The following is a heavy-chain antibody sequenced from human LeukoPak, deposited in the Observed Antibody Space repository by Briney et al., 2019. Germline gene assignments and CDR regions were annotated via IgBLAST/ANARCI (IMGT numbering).Heavy chain of an antibody. CDR2: IYYSGST. V-gene: IGHV4-59*01. Sequence: SETLSLTCTVSGGSISSYYWSWIRQPPGKGLEWIGYIYYSGSTNYNPSLKSRVTISVDTSKNQFSLKLSSVTAADTAVYYCAGAIAVRGYSGYDWVYFDYWGQGTLVTVSS. CDR3: AGAIAVRGYSGYDWVYFDY. CDR1: GGSISSYY. J-gene: IGHJ4*02. D-gene: IGHD5-12*01.